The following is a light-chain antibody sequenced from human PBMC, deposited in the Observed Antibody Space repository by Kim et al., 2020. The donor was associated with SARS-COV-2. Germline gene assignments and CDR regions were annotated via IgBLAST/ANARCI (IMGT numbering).Light chain of an antibody. Sequence: ASVGHSVTITGRASHSISNYLVLYQQGPGKAPKLLIYGASTLKSGVPSRFSGGGSGTDFTLTIVNLQPEDFATYSCHQFNSYPRSFGQGTKVDIK. J-gene: IGKJ1*01. CDR1: HSISNY. CDR2: GAS. V-gene: IGKV1-9*01. CDR3: HQFNSYPRS.